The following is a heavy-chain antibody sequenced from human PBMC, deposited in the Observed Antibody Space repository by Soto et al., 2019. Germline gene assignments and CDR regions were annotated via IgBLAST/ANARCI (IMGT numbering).Heavy chain of an antibody. V-gene: IGHV4-34*01. CDR2: INHSGST. CDR3: ARGPSSWYYYYYYYMDV. J-gene: IGHJ6*03. D-gene: IGHD6-13*01. CDR1: GGSFSGYY. Sequence: SETLSLTCAVYGGSFSGYYWSWIRQPPGKGLEWIGEINHSGSTNYNPSLKSRVTISVDTSKNQFSLKLSPGTAADTAVYYCARGPSSWYYYYYYYMDVWGKGTTVTVSS.